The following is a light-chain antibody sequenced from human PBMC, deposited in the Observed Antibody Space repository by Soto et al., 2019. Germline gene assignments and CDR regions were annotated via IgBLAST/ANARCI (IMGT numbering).Light chain of an antibody. CDR3: QQSYALFT. CDR1: QSVSSY. J-gene: IGKJ3*01. CDR2: SAS. Sequence: DIQMTQSTSSLSASVGDRVTITGRASQSVSSYLNWYQHKPGKAPKLLIYSASSLQSGVPSRFSGSGSGTDFTLTISSLQPEDFATYYCQQSYALFTFGPGTKVDIK. V-gene: IGKV1-39*01.